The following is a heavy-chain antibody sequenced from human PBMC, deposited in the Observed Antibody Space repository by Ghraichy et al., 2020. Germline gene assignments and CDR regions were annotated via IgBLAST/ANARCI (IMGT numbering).Heavy chain of an antibody. CDR1: GFTFSSYA. J-gene: IGHJ4*02. V-gene: IGHV3-23*01. Sequence: GGSLRLSCVASGFTFSSYAMSWVRQAPGKGLEWVSGISGSGGSTFYADSVKGRFTISRDNSKNTLYLQMNILRAEDTDVYYCAKARAYYYDSSGNNQGVYYCDYWGQGTLVTVSS. D-gene: IGHD3-22*01. CDR2: ISGSGGST. CDR3: AKARAYYYDSSGNNQGVYYCDY.